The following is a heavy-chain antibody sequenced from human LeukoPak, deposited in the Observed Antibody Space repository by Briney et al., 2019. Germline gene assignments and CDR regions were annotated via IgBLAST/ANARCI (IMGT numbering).Heavy chain of an antibody. Sequence: ASVKVSCKASGYTFTSYAMNWVRQAPGQGLEWMGWINTNTGNPTYAQGFTGRFVFSLDTSVSTAYLQISSLKAEDTAVYYCARDRTPAHRIAAASRLNWFDPWGQGTLVTVSS. J-gene: IGHJ5*02. CDR3: ARDRTPAHRIAAASRLNWFDP. CDR1: GYTFTSYA. CDR2: INTNTGNP. D-gene: IGHD6-13*01. V-gene: IGHV7-4-1*02.